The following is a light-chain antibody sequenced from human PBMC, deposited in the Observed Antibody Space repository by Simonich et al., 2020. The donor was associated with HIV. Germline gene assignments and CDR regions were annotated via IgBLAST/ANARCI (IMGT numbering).Light chain of an antibody. CDR1: QSVLYNSNNKNY. CDR2: WAS. J-gene: IGKJ1*01. Sequence: DIVMTQSPDSLAVSLGERATINCKSSQSVLYNSNNKNYLAWYQQKPGQPPKFLIYWASTREAGVPDRFSASGSGTDFTLTISSLQAEDVAIYYCQQYYSTPPTFGQGTKVEIK. CDR3: QQYYSTPPT. V-gene: IGKV4-1*01.